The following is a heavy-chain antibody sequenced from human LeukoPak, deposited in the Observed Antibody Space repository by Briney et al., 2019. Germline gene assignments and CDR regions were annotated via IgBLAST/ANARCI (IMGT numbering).Heavy chain of an antibody. CDR1: GFTVSSNY. V-gene: IGHV3-53*05. CDR2: IYSGGST. J-gene: IGHJ5*02. CDR3: AKDVGYCSSTSCFSWFDP. Sequence: GSLRLSCAASGFTVSSNYMSWVRQAPGKGLEWVSFIYSGGSTYYADSVKGRFTISRDNAKNSLYLQMNSLRAEDTALYYCAKDVGYCSSTSCFSWFDPWGQGTLVTVSS. D-gene: IGHD2-2*01.